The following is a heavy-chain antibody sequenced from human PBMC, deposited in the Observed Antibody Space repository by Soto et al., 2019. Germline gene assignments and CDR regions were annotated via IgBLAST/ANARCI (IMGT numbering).Heavy chain of an antibody. Sequence: PGEALKISCKHSGFNFPTSWISWVRQIPGKGLEWMGTIYPDDSDTRYSPTFQGQVTIAADKSIRTAYVQWRSLKASDSALYYCARQRYGGKYYYGMDVWSQGTTVTVS. CDR2: IYPDDSDT. J-gene: IGHJ6*02. CDR1: GFNFPTSW. D-gene: IGHD5-18*01. CDR3: ARQRYGGKYYYGMDV. V-gene: IGHV5-51*01.